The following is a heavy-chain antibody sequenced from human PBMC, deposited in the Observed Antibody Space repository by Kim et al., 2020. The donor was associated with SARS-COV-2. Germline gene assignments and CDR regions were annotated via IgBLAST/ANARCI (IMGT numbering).Heavy chain of an antibody. D-gene: IGHD3-10*01. V-gene: IGHV3-7*03. J-gene: IGHJ4*02. CDR2: INQDGSDI. Sequence: GGSLRLSCAASGFTFSNDWMNWVRQVPGKGLEWVANINQDGSDIYYVDSVKGRFTISRDNAKNSVYLQMDSLRAEDTAVYYCVGTDYNYWGKGNLVTVSS. CDR3: VGTDYNY. CDR1: GFTFSNDW.